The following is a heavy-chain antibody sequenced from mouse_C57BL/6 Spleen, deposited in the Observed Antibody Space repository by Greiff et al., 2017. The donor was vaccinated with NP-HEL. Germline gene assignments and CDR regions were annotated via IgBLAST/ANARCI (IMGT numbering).Heavy chain of an antibody. CDR1: GYSITSGYY. CDR2: ISYDGSN. J-gene: IGHJ3*01. D-gene: IGHD4-1*02. Sequence: VQLKESGPGLVKPSQSLSLTCSVTGYSITSGYYWNWIRQFPGNKLEWMGYISYDGSNNYNPSLKNRISITRDTSKNQFFLKLNSVTTEDTATYYCARDREAQLAFAYWGQGTLVTVSA. CDR3: ARDREAQLAFAY. V-gene: IGHV3-6*01.